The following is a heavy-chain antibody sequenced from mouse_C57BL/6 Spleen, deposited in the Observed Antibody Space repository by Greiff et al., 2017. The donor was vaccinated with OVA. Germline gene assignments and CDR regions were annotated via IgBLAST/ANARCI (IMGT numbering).Heavy chain of an antibody. CDR3: ARWDRQHSLLWFAY. D-gene: IGHD3-2*02. J-gene: IGHJ3*01. Sequence: VQVVESGAELVRPGNSVKVSCKASGYAFTNYLIEWVKQRPGQGLEWIGVINPGSGGTNYNEKFKGKSTLTADKSYSTVYMQLSSLTSEDAAVYFCARWDRQHSLLWFAYWGQGTLVTVSA. CDR1: GYAFTNYL. V-gene: IGHV1-54*01. CDR2: INPGSGGT.